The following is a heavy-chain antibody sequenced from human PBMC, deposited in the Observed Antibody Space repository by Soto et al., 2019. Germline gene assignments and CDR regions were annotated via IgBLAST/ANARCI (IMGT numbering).Heavy chain of an antibody. J-gene: IGHJ4*02. V-gene: IGHV1-3*05. Sequence: QVQLVQSGAEEKKPGASVKVSCKASGYTFTSYAMHWVRQAPGQRLEWMGWINAGNSNTKYSQKFQGRVSITRDTSASTAYMELSSLRSEDTAVYYCARGGPPIDYWGQGPLVTVSS. CDR2: INAGNSNT. CDR3: ARGGPPIDY. CDR1: GYTFTSYA. D-gene: IGHD3-10*01.